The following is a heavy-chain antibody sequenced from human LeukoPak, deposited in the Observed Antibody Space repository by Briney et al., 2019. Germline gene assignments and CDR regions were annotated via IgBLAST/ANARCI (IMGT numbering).Heavy chain of an antibody. V-gene: IGHV3-30*03. CDR2: ISYDGSNK. CDR1: GFTFSSYG. CDR3: AREAVTFDY. J-gene: IGHJ4*02. D-gene: IGHD6-19*01. Sequence: GRSLRLSCAASGFTFSSYGMHWVRQAPGKGLEWVAVISYDGSNKYYADSVKGRFTISRDNSKNTLYLQMNSLRAEDTAVYYCAREAVTFDYWGQGTLVTVSS.